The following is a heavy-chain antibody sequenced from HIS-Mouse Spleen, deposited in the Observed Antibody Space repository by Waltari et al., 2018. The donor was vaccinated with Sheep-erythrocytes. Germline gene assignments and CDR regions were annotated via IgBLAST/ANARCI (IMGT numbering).Heavy chain of an antibody. V-gene: IGHV3-30-3*01. J-gene: IGHJ3*02. Sequence: QVQLVESGGGGVQPGRSLSLCCAASGFTFSSYARPWVRQAPGKGLEWVAVISYDGSNKYYADSVKGRFTISRDNSKNTLYLQMNSLRAEDTAVYYCARGAFDIWGQGTMVTVSS. CDR2: ISYDGSNK. CDR3: ARGAFDI. CDR1: GFTFSSYA.